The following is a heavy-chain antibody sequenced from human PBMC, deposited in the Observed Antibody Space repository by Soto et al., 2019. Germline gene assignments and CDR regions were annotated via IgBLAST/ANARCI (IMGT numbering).Heavy chain of an antibody. D-gene: IGHD2-21*02. CDR2: ISYDGYNK. Sequence: QVQLVESGGGVVQPGTSLRLSCAASGFTFSSYGMHWVRQAPGRGLEWVALISYDGYNKYYADSVKGQFTISRDNSKNTLFLQMNSLISEDTAVYYCAKGEHGGNSRLWYFDLWGRGTLVIVSS. V-gene: IGHV3-30*18. CDR3: AKGEHGGNSRLWYFDL. J-gene: IGHJ2*01. CDR1: GFTFSSYG.